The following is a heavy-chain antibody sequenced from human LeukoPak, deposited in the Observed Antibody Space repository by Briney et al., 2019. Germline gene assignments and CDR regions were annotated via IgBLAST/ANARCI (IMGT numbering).Heavy chain of an antibody. CDR2: IYYSGST. CDR3: ARLGLYYFDY. V-gene: IGHV4-39*01. CDR1: GGSISSSSYY. D-gene: IGHD2-15*01. J-gene: IGHJ4*02. Sequence: NAWETLSLTCTVSGGSISSSSYYWGWIRKPPGKGLEWIGSIYYSGSTYYNPSLKSRVTISVDTSKNQFSLKLSSVTAADTAVYYCARLGLYYFDYWGQGTLVTVSS.